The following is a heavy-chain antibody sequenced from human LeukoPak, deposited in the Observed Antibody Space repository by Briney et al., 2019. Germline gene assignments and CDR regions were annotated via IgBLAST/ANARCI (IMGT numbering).Heavy chain of an antibody. CDR1: GITFSTSV. J-gene: IGHJ3*02. D-gene: IGHD3-22*01. Sequence: GGSLRLSCEVSGITFSTSVMHWVRQGPGKGLEYVSGISDNGVGTYYASSVKGRFTISRDNSKNTLYLRMDSLKDEDMAMYYCAREGHSSGYCGAFDIWGPGTMVTVSS. V-gene: IGHV3-64*01. CDR2: ISDNGVGT. CDR3: AREGHSSGYCGAFDI.